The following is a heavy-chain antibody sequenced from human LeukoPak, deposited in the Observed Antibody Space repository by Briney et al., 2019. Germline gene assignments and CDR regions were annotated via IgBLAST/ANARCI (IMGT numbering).Heavy chain of an antibody. D-gene: IGHD2-2*01. CDR2: IIPMLGIT. V-gene: IGHV1-69*04. Sequence: ASVKVSCKASGGTLSSYGLSWVRQAPGQGLEWMGRIIPMLGITNYAQKFHDRVTITADISTRTAYMELSSLRSEDTAMYYCAREDYSSSSCYAALRWGQGTLVTVSS. CDR1: GGTLSSYG. CDR3: AREDYSSSSCYAALR. J-gene: IGHJ4*02.